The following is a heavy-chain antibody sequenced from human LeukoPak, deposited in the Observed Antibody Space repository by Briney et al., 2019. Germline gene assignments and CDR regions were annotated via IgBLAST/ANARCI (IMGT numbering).Heavy chain of an antibody. D-gene: IGHD3-10*01. V-gene: IGHV3-23*01. CDR2: ISGSGGST. J-gene: IGHJ6*02. CDR3: ARDSVLWFGEYARGMDV. CDR1: GFTFSSFD. Sequence: PGGSLTLACAASGFTFSSFDMRSVRHPTGQGLEWVSAISGSGGSTYYADSVEGRFTISRHNSKNTLYLQLDSLRAEDTSVYYCARDSVLWFGEYARGMDVWGQGTTVTVSS.